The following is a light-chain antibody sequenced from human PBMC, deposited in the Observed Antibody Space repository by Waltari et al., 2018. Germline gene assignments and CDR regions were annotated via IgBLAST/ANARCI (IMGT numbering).Light chain of an antibody. J-gene: IGKJ4*01. CDR2: SAS. Sequence: DIQMTQSPSYLSDSVGDPVPVTCRASQSIMRYLNWNQQKPGKAPKLLIYSASTLQNGVPPRFSGSGSETDFTLTIYSLQPDDVATYYCQQSYSSASFGGGTKVEIK. CDR1: QSIMRY. V-gene: IGKV1-39*01. CDR3: QQSYSSAS.